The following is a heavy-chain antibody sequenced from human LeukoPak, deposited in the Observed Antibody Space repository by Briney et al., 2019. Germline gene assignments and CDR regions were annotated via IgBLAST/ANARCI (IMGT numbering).Heavy chain of an antibody. V-gene: IGHV4-59*01. CDR2: IYYTGNA. J-gene: IGHJ4*02. CDR1: GGSISGYY. CDR3: ARHVDTAMGIDY. D-gene: IGHD5-18*01. Sequence: SETLSLTCAVSGGSISGYYWNWIRQSPGKGLEWIAYIYYTGNANYNPSLKSRVTISVDTSKNQFSLKLSSVTAADTAVYYCARHVDTAMGIDYWGQGTLVTVSS.